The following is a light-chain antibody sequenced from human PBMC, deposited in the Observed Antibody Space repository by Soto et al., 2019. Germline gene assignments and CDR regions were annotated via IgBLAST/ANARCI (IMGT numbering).Light chain of an antibody. CDR1: NSDIGRYDH. J-gene: IGLJ1*01. Sequence: QSVLTQPASVSGSPGQSITISCTGSNSDIGRYDHVSWYQHHPGRAPKLLISEVTKRPSGISDRFSGSKSGYTASLTISGLQAEDEADYYCNSPTSGDFRVFGTGTKLTVL. CDR3: NSPTSGDFRV. CDR2: EVT. V-gene: IGLV2-14*01.